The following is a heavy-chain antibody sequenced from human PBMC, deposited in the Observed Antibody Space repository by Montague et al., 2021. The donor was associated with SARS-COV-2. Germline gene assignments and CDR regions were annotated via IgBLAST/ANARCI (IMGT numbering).Heavy chain of an antibody. CDR1: GDSIMTTNW. D-gene: IGHD3/OR15-3a*01. J-gene: IGHJ4*02. CDR3: VRAGGLDNRPPV. Sequence: SETLSLTCAVSGDSIMTTNWWSWVRQPPGKGLEWIGEIYQSGSTNHNPSLKSRVTMSIDKSKNQFSLELNSVTAADTALYYCVRAGGLDNRPPVWGQGALVIVSS. V-gene: IGHV4-4*02. CDR2: IYQSGST.